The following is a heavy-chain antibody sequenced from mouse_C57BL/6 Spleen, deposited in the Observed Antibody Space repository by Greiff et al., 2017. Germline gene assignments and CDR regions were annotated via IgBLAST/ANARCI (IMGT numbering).Heavy chain of an antibody. CDR1: GYTFTGYW. Sequence: QVQLQQSGAELMKPGASVKLSCKASGYTFTGYWIEWVKQRPGHGLEWIGEILPGSGSTNYNEKFKGKATFTAATSSNTAYMQLSSLTTEDSAIYYCARGIYDYDVSYAMAYWGQGTSVTVSS. V-gene: IGHV1-9*01. J-gene: IGHJ4*01. CDR2: ILPGSGST. CDR3: ARGIYDYDVSYAMAY. D-gene: IGHD2-4*01.